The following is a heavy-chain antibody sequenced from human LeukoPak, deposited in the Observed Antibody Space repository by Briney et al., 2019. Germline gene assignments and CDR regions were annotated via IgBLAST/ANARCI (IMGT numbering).Heavy chain of an antibody. D-gene: IGHD1-26*01. Sequence: ASVKVSCKASGYTFTSYDINWVRQATGQGLEWMGWMNPNSGNTGYAQKFQERVTITRDMSTSTAYMELSSLRSEDTAVYYCAAERNSVGATPGASFDYWGQGTLVTVSS. CDR1: GYTFTSYD. V-gene: IGHV1-8*03. CDR3: AAERNSVGATPGASFDY. CDR2: MNPNSGNT. J-gene: IGHJ4*02.